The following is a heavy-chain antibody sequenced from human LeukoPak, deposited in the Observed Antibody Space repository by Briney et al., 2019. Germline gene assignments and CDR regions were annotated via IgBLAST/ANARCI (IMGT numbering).Heavy chain of an antibody. CDR1: GFTFSSYG. V-gene: IGHV3-30*03. J-gene: IGHJ4*02. CDR3: AREDHSNYNY. Sequence: GRSLRLSCAASGFTFSSYGMHWVRQAPGKGLEWVAVISYDGSNKYYADPVKGRFTISRDNSKNTLYLQMNSLRAEDTAVYYCAREDHSNYNYWGQGTLVTVSS. D-gene: IGHD4-11*01. CDR2: ISYDGSNK.